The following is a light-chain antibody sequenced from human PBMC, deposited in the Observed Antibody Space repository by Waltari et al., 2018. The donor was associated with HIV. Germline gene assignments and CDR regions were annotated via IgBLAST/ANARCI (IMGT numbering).Light chain of an antibody. Sequence: EIVLTQSPGTLSLSPGERATLSCRASQSVSNNYLAWYQQKPGQAPRLLIYGASKRATGIPDRFSGSGSGTDFTLTIRTLEPEDFAVYYCQQYGSAPLTFGGGTKVEIK. J-gene: IGKJ4*01. CDR1: QSVSNNY. V-gene: IGKV3-20*01. CDR3: QQYGSAPLT. CDR2: GAS.